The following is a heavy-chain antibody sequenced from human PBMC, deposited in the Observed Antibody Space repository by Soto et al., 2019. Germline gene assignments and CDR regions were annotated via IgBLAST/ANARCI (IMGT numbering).Heavy chain of an antibody. J-gene: IGHJ4*02. V-gene: IGHV3-23*01. CDR2: ISGSDGST. Sequence: GGSLRLSCAASVFTFSSYGMSWVRQPPGKGLEWVSAISGSDGSTYYADSVKGRFTISRDNPKNTLYLQMNSLRAEDTAVYYCAKGPPFDYWGQGTLVTVSS. CDR3: AKGPPFDY. CDR1: VFTFSSYG.